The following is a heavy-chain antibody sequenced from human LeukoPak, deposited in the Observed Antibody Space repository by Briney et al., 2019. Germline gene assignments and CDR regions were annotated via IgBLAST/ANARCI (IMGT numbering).Heavy chain of an antibody. D-gene: IGHD2-21*01. CDR3: ARRDYSGDNPVLDY. CDR2: IYHTGST. Sequence: SETLSLTCAVSGSSISSDYYWGWIRQPPGKGLEWIASIYHTGSTFYNPSLRGRVTISVDTSKNQFSLKLSSVTAADTAVYYCARRDYSGDNPVLDYWGQGTLVTVSS. J-gene: IGHJ4*02. CDR1: GSSISSDYY. V-gene: IGHV4-38-2*01.